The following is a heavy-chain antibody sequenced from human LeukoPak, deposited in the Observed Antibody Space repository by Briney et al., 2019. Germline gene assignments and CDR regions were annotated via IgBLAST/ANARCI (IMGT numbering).Heavy chain of an antibody. Sequence: GGSLRLSCAASGFTFNNYSMHWVRQAPGKGLEWVALISYDGRNKYYADSVKGRFTISRDNSKNRLSLQMHSLRAEDTAVYYCARGGRGVWGSLDYWGQGTLVTVSS. J-gene: IGHJ4*02. D-gene: IGHD3-16*01. CDR2: ISYDGRNK. CDR1: GFTFNNYS. CDR3: ARGGRGVWGSLDY. V-gene: IGHV3-30*04.